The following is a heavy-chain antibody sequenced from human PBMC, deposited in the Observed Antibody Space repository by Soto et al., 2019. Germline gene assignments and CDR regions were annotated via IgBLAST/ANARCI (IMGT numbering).Heavy chain of an antibody. J-gene: IGHJ4*02. CDR2: IYYSGST. D-gene: IGHD3-22*01. CDR1: GGSFSSYY. CDR3: ARGNYYDSSGYYDY. V-gene: IGHV4-59*01. Sequence: SETLSLTCTASGGSFSSYYWSWIRQPPGKGLEWIGYIYYSGSTNYNPSLKSRVTISVDTSKNQFSLKLSSVTAADTAVYYCARGNYYDSSGYYDYWGQGTLVTVSS.